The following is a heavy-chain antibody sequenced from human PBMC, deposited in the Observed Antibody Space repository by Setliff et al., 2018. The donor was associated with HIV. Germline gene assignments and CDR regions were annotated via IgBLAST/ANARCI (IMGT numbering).Heavy chain of an antibody. CDR2: IYTSGST. D-gene: IGHD3-22*01. Sequence: SETLSLTCTVSDDPINSFYWSWTRQPPGKGLEWIGYIYTSGSTNYNPSLEGRVTISVDTSKNQFSLKLSSVTAADTAVYYCARTPEDYDQYFFDRWGQGTLVTVSS. CDR3: ARTPEDYDQYFFDR. J-gene: IGHJ4*02. V-gene: IGHV4-4*09. CDR1: DDPINSFY.